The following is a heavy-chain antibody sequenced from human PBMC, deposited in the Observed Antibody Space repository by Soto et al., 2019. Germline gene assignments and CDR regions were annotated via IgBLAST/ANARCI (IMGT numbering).Heavy chain of an antibody. CDR3: ARGGDWPAYYFDC. CDR2: IYHSGST. V-gene: IGHV4-30-2*01. Sequence: SETLSLTCAVSGGSISSGGYSWSWIRQPPGKGLEWIGYIYHSGSTHYNPSLKSRVTISVDRSKNQFSLKLSSVTAADTAVYYCARGGDWPAYYFDCWGQGTLVTVSS. J-gene: IGHJ4*02. D-gene: IGHD2-21*02. CDR1: GGSISSGGYS.